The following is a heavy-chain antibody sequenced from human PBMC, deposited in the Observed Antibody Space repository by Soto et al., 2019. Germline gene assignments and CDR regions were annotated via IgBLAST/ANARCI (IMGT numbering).Heavy chain of an antibody. CDR2: IYSGGST. CDR3: AAPSGSYDHFDY. Sequence: SCVTSGFTVSSNYMRLVRQAPGKGLEWVSVIYSGGSTYYADSVKGRFTISRDNSKNTLYLQMNSLRAEDTAVYYCAAPSGSYDHFDYWGQGTLVTVSS. CDR1: GFTVSSNY. J-gene: IGHJ4*02. V-gene: IGHV3-66*01. D-gene: IGHD1-26*01.